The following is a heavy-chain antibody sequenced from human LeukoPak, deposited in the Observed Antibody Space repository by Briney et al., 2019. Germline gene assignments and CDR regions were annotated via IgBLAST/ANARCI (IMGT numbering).Heavy chain of an antibody. CDR3: ARSSLRNYNWFDP. J-gene: IGHJ5*02. CDR1: GGSISSSSYY. D-gene: IGHD3-16*01. CDR2: IYYSGST. V-gene: IGHV4-39*07. Sequence: SETLSLTCTVSGGSISSSSYYWGWIRQPPGKGLEWIGSIYYSGSTYYNPSLKSRVTISVDTSKNQFSLKLSSVTAADTAVYYCARSSLRNYNWFDPWGQGTLVTVSS.